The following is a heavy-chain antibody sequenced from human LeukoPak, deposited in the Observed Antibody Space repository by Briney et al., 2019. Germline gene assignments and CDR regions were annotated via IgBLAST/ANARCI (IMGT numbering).Heavy chain of an antibody. CDR1: GFTFSNAW. D-gene: IGHD3-9*01. V-gene: IGHV3-15*01. CDR3: TTDLNYDILTGWGPSLDY. CDR2: IKSKTDGGTT. J-gene: IGHJ4*02. Sequence: PGGSLRLSCVASGFTFSNAWMSWVRQAPGKGLEWVGRIKSKTDGGTTDYAAPVKGRFTISRDDSKNTLYLQMNSLKTEDTAVYYCTTDLNYDILTGWGPSLDYWGQGTLVTVSS.